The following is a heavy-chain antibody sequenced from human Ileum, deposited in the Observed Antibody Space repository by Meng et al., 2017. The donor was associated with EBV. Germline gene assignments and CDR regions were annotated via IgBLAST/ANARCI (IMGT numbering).Heavy chain of an antibody. V-gene: IGHV1-8*01. J-gene: IGHJ4*02. CDR1: GYTFTSYD. CDR2: MNPNRGTT. Sequence: QVVLVESGAEVKKPGATVKVSCKASGYTFTSYDINWVRQGTGQGLEWMGWMNPNRGTTGYAQKFQGRVTMTRNISKSTAYMDLSSLRSEDTAVYYCATGVADFEYWGQGTLVTVSS. CDR3: ATGVADFEY. D-gene: IGHD6-19*01.